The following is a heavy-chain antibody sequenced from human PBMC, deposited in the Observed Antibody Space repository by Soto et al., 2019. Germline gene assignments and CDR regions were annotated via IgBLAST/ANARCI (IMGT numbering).Heavy chain of an antibody. D-gene: IGHD3-10*01. CDR3: ARVGSYGNYYGSGSYGEYYFDY. V-gene: IGHV3-30-3*01. J-gene: IGHJ4*02. Sequence: QVQLVESGGGVVQPGRSLRLSCAASGFTFSSYAMHWVRQAPGKGLEWVAVISYDGSNKYYADSVKGRFTISRDNSKNTLYQQMNSLRAEDTAVSYCARVGSYGNYYGSGSYGEYYFDYWGQGTLVTVSS. CDR1: GFTFSSYA. CDR2: ISYDGSNK.